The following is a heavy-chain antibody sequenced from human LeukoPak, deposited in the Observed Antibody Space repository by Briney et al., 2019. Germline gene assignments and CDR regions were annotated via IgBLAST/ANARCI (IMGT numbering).Heavy chain of an antibody. D-gene: IGHD6-19*01. J-gene: IGHJ2*01. CDR3: ARFHSGPSGWYVLWYFDL. V-gene: IGHV4-4*09. Sequence: SETLSLTCTVSGGSVSSYYWSWIRQPPGKGLGWIGYIYSSENTKYNSSLESRVTMSVDTSKNQFFLKLSSVTAADTAVYYCARFHSGPSGWYVLWYFDLWGRGTLVTVSS. CDR1: GGSVSSYY. CDR2: IYSSENT.